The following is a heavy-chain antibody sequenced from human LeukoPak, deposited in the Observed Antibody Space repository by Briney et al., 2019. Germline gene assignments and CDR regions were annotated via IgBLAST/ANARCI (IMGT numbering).Heavy chain of an antibody. CDR3: AREGYDFWSGYYPDAFVI. D-gene: IGHD3-3*01. CDR2: INHSGST. J-gene: IGHJ3*02. Sequence: NPSETLSLTCAVYGGSFSGYYWSWIRQPPGKGLEWIGEINHSGSTNYNPSLKSRVTISVDTSKNQFSLKLSSVTAADTAVYYCAREGYDFWSGYYPDAFVIWGQGTMVTVSS. V-gene: IGHV4-34*01. CDR1: GGSFSGYY.